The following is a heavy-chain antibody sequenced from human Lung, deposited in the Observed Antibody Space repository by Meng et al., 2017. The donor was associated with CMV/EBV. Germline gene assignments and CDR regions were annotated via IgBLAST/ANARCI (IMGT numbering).Heavy chain of an antibody. CDR1: GFTVTENY. Sequence: GGSLRLXCAASGFTVTENYMIWVRQAPGKGLEWVSVIYSADRAYYADSVRGRFTISRDISKNTVYLQMLNLRAEDAAMYYCARPLAIRPMLGYYYGLDVWGQGTTVTVSS. CDR3: ARPLAIRPMLGYYYGLDV. D-gene: IGHD6-6*01. J-gene: IGHJ6*02. CDR2: IYSADRA. V-gene: IGHV3-53*01.